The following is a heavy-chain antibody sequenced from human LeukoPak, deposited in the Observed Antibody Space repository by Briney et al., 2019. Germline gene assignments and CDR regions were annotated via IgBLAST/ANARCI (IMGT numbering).Heavy chain of an antibody. J-gene: IGHJ4*02. CDR3: ARGRGMVIPIAVIDY. Sequence: PSETLSLTCTVSGYSIRSGYQWGWIRQPPGKGLEWIGSINYSGSTYDNPSLKSRVTISVDTSKNQFSLKLSSVTAADTAVYYCARGRGMVIPIAVIDYWGQGTLVTVSS. D-gene: IGHD3-3*01. V-gene: IGHV4-38-2*02. CDR2: INYSGST. CDR1: GYSIRSGYQ.